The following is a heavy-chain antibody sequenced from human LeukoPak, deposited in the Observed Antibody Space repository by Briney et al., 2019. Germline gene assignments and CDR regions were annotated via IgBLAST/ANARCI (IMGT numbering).Heavy chain of an antibody. CDR1: GYTLTELS. D-gene: IGHD1-26*01. V-gene: IGHV1-18*01. Sequence: ASVKVSCKVSGYTLTELSMHWVRQAPGQGLEWMGWISAYNGNTNYAQKLQGRVTMTTDTSTSTAYMELRSLRSDDTAVYYCARTEGAVDYWGQGTLVTVSS. J-gene: IGHJ4*02. CDR3: ARTEGAVDY. CDR2: ISAYNGNT.